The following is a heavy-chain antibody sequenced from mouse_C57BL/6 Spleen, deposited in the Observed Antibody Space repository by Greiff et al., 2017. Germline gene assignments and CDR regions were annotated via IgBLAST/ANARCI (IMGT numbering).Heavy chain of an antibody. J-gene: IGHJ1*03. CDR3: ASRVYYGSGYDWYFDV. CDR1: GYAFSSYW. D-gene: IGHD1-1*01. V-gene: IGHV1-80*01. CDR2: IYPGDGDT. Sequence: QVQLKESGAELVKPGASVKISCKASGYAFSSYWMNWVKQRPGKGLEWIGQIYPGDGDTNYNGKFKGKATLTADKSSSTAYMQLSSLTSEDSAVYFCASRVYYGSGYDWYFDVWGTGTTVTVSS.